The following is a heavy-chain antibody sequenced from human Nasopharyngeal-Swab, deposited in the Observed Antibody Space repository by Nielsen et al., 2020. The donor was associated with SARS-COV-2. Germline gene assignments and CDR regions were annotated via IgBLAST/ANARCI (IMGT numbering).Heavy chain of an antibody. CDR2: IGDKDHNYAT. J-gene: IGHJ4*02. Sequence: GGSLRLSCAASGFSITTYGMTWVRQAPGKGLEWVGRIGDKDHNYATTYGASVQGRFTISRDDSKNTAFLQMDSLKTEDTALYYCTTDFYFHYCGQGTLVTVSS. CDR3: TTDFYFHY. CDR1: GFSITTYG. V-gene: IGHV3-73*01.